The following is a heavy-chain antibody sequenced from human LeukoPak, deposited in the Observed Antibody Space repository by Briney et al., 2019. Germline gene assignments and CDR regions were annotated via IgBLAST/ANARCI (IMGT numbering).Heavy chain of an antibody. J-gene: IGHJ4*02. V-gene: IGHV4-39*01. D-gene: IGHD3-16*01. CDR2: IYYSGST. CDR3: AGGFWARWYVDPFDY. Sequence: SETLSLTCTVSGGSISSSSYYWGWIRQPPGKGLEWIGSIYYSGSTYYNPSLKSRVTISVDTSKNQFSLKLSSVTAADTAVYYCAGGFWARWYVDPFDYWGQGTLVTVSS. CDR1: GGSISSSSYY.